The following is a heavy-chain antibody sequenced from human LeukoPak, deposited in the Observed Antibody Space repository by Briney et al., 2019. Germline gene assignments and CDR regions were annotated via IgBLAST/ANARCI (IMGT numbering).Heavy chain of an antibody. Sequence: SETLSLTCTVSGYSISSGYYWGWIRQPPGKGLEWIGSGSTYYNPSLKSRVTMSIDTSKKQFSLKLRTATAADTAVYYCARIEDVTRGYNHAYYFDYWGQGTLVTVSS. CDR1: GYSISSGYY. D-gene: IGHD5-18*01. V-gene: IGHV4-38-2*02. J-gene: IGHJ4*02. CDR2: SGST. CDR3: ARIEDVTRGYNHAYYFDY.